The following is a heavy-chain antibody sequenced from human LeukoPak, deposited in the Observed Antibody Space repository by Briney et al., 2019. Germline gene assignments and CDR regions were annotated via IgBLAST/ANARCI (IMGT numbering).Heavy chain of an antibody. CDR1: GFTVSNNY. D-gene: IGHD3-22*01. V-gene: IGHV3-66*01. CDR3: ATYYDSSGYYYGYFHH. CDR2: IYSDGST. J-gene: IGHJ1*01. Sequence: GGSLRLSCAASGFTVSNNYMSWVRQAPGKGLEWVSIIYSDGSTYYAGSVKGRFTISRDNSKNTLYLQMNSLRAEDTAVYYCATYYDSSGYYYGYFHHWGQGTLVTVSS.